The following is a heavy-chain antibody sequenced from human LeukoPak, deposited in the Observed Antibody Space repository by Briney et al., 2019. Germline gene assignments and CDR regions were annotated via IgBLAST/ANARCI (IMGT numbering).Heavy chain of an antibody. Sequence: GGSLRLSCAASGFTFSSHGMSWVRQAPGKGLEWVSAISGSGGSTYYADSVKGRFTISRDNSKNTLYLQMNSLRAEDTAVYYCAKCILTGYYKGYMDAWGKGTAVTISS. V-gene: IGHV3-23*01. CDR3: AKCILTGYYKGYMDA. J-gene: IGHJ6*03. D-gene: IGHD3-9*01. CDR2: ISGSGGST. CDR1: GFTFSSHG.